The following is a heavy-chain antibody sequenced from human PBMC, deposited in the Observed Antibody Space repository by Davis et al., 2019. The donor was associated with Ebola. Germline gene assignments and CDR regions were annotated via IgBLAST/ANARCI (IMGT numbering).Heavy chain of an antibody. CDR1: GYTFTGYY. D-gene: IGHD6-13*01. CDR3: ARDWGYSSSLDAFDI. J-gene: IGHJ3*02. V-gene: IGHV1-2*06. CDR2: INPNSGGT. Sequence: ASVKVSCKASGYTFTGYYMHWVRQAPGQGLEWMGRINPNSGGTNYAQKFQGRVTMTRDTSISTAYMELSRLRSDDTAVYYCARDWGYSSSLDAFDIWGQGTMVTVTS.